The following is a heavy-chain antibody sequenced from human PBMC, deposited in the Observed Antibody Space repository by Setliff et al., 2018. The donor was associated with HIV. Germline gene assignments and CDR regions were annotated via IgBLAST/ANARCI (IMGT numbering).Heavy chain of an antibody. CDR3: ARQPLYNDYDWRSYYFDY. J-gene: IGHJ4*02. CDR1: GYSISSGCY. V-gene: IGHV4-38-2*01. Sequence: TCAVSGYSISSGCYWGWIRQPPGKGLEWIGSMYHTGSTYYSPSLNSRFTISVDTSKNQFSLKLRSVTAADTAVYYCARQPLYNDYDWRSYYFDYWGQGSLVTVSS. CDR2: MYHTGST. D-gene: IGHD5-12*01.